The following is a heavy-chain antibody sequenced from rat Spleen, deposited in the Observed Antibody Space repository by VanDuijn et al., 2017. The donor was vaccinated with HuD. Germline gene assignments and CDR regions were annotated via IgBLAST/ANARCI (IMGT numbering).Heavy chain of an antibody. D-gene: IGHD1-11*01. J-gene: IGHJ2*01. V-gene: IGHV5-17*01. Sequence: EVQLVESGGGLIQPGRSLKLSCAASGFIFSDYGMAWVRQAPQKGLEWVATINYEGRKTYYRDSVKGRFTISRDNAKSTLFLQMDSLRSEETTTYYCGRRDYGGYGDYWGQGVMVTVSS. CDR1: GFIFSDYG. CDR3: GRRDYGGYGDY. CDR2: INYEGRKT.